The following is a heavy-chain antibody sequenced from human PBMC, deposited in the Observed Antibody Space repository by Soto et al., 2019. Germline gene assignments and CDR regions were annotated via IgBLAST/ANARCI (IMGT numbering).Heavy chain of an antibody. CDR2: IYSGGYT. V-gene: IGHV3-53*01. CDR3: ARHPGGGGY. J-gene: IGHJ4*02. CDR1: GFTVSNNY. D-gene: IGHD3-10*01. Sequence: EVQLVESGGGLIQPGGSLRLSCAVSGFTVSNNYMSWVRQAPGKGLEGVSVIYSGGYTAYGDSVKGRFTISRDNSKNTLFPQRKGTGAPATGGYSGARHPGGGGYWGQGTLVTVSS.